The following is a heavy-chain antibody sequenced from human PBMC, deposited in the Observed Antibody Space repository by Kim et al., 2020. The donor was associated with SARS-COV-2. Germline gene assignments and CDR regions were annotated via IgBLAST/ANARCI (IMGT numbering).Heavy chain of an antibody. CDR1: GGTFSSYA. CDR3: AGREYYYGSGDPYYYYGMDV. V-gene: IGHV1-69*13. CDR2: IIPIFGTA. J-gene: IGHJ6*02. Sequence: LVKVSCKASGGTFSSYAISWVRQAPGQGLEWMGGIIPIFGTANYAQKFQGRVTITADESTSTAYMELSSLRSEDTAVYYCAGREYYYGSGDPYYYYGMDVWGQGTTVTVSS. D-gene: IGHD3-10*01.